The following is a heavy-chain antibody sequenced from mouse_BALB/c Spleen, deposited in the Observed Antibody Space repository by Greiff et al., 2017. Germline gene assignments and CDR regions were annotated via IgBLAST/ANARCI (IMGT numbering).Heavy chain of an antibody. CDR3: ARSTMAPYWYFDV. D-gene: IGHD2-1*01. Sequence: EVQLQESGAELVKPGASVKLSCTASGFNIKDTYMHWVKQRPEQGLEWIGRIDPANGNTKYDPKFQGKATITADTSSNTAYLQLSSLTSEDTAVYYCARSTMAPYWYFDVWGAGTTVTVSS. J-gene: IGHJ1*01. V-gene: IGHV14-3*02. CDR1: GFNIKDTY. CDR2: IDPANGNT.